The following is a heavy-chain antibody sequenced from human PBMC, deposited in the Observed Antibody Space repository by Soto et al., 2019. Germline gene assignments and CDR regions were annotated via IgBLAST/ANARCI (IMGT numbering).Heavy chain of an antibody. V-gene: IGHV3-53*01. CDR2: LYPSGRA. CDR1: GFTVSSNY. Sequence: GGSLRLSCAASGFTVSSNYLTCVRQAPGKGLKWVSVLYPSGRAFYADSVKGRFTISTDNSKNSVYLQMITLRAEDTAIYYCARGLGREYQDDRNHFHLDYWGQGTQVTVSS. D-gene: IGHD2-2*01. J-gene: IGHJ4*02. CDR3: ARGLGREYQDDRNHFHLDY.